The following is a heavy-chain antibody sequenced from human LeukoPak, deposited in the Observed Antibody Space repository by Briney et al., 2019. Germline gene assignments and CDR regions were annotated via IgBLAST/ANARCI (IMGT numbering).Heavy chain of an antibody. D-gene: IGHD3-22*01. CDR1: GGTFSSYA. CDR2: IIPIFGTT. V-gene: IGHV1-69*05. Sequence: SVKVSCKASGGTFSSYAISWVRQAPGQGLEWMGGIIPIFGTTNYAQKFQGRVTITTDESTSTAYMELSSLRSEDTAVYYCASPLDYYDSSGYHYWGQGTLVTVSS. J-gene: IGHJ4*02. CDR3: ASPLDYYDSSGYHY.